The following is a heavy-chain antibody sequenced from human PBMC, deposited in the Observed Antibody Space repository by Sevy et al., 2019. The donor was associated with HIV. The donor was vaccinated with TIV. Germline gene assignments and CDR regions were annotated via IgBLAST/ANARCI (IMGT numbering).Heavy chain of an antibody. V-gene: IGHV3-74*01. CDR3: ARVDVRGVIITSDTNYYYGMDV. CDR2: INSDGSST. Sequence: GGSLRLSCAASGFTFSSYWMHWVRQAPGKGLVWVSRINSDGSSTSYADSGKGRFTISRDNAKNTLYLQMNSLRAEDTAVYYCARVDVRGVIITSDTNYYYGMDVWGQGTTVTVSS. D-gene: IGHD3-10*01. CDR1: GFTFSSYW. J-gene: IGHJ6*02.